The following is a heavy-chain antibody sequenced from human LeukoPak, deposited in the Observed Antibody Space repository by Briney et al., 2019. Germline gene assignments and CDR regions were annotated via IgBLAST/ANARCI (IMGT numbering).Heavy chain of an antibody. J-gene: IGHJ4*02. CDR2: INMDGSST. CDR1: GFTFSSYW. CDR3: AREGTGDYLDY. Sequence: GGSLRLSCAASGFTFSSYWMHWVRQAPRKWLVWVSRINMDGSSTYYADSVKGRFTISRDNATNTLYLQMTSLRPEDTAVYFCAREGTGDYLDYWGQGTRVTVSS. V-gene: IGHV3-74*01. D-gene: IGHD7-27*01.